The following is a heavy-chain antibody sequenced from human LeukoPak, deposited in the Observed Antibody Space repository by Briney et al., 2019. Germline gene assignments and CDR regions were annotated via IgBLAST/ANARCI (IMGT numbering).Heavy chain of an antibody. CDR1: GGSISSSSYY. CDR2: IYYSGST. D-gene: IGHD3-22*01. V-gene: IGHV4-61*01. CDR3: ARSRYYYDNYYYYMDV. Sequence: SETLSLTCTVSGGSISSSSYYWSWIRQPPGKGLEWIGYIYYSGSTNYNPSLKSRVTISVDTSKNQFSLKLSSVTAADTAVYYCARSRYYYDNYYYYMDVWGKGTTVTISS. J-gene: IGHJ6*03.